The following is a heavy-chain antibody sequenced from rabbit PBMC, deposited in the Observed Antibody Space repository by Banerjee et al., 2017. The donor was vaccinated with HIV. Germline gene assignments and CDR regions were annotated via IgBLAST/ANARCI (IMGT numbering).Heavy chain of an antibody. CDR3: ARGNAYVTYGVAGYGYYPDYFNF. CDR2: IYGGSSGST. V-gene: IGHV1S40*01. Sequence: QSLEESGGDLVKPGTSLTLTCTASGIDFSSYYYMCWVRQAPGKGLEWIACIYGGSSGSTYYASWAKGRFTISKTSSTTVTLQMTSLTAADTATYFCARGNAYVTYGVAGYGYYPDYFNFWGPGTLVTVS. D-gene: IGHD6-1*01. J-gene: IGHJ4*01. CDR1: GIDFSSYYY.